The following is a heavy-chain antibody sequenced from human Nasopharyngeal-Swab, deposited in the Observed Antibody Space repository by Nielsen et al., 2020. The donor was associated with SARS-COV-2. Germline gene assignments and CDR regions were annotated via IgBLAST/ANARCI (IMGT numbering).Heavy chain of an antibody. J-gene: IGHJ1*01. CDR2: IYYSGST. Sequence: ESLKISCTVSGGSISSYYWTWIRQSPGKGLEWIGYIYYSGSTDYNPSLKGRVTISVDTSKNQFSLKLNSVTAADTAVYYCARGYSYGECFQHWGQGTLVTVSS. D-gene: IGHD5-18*01. CDR1: GGSISSYY. V-gene: IGHV4-59*08. CDR3: ARGYSYGECFQH.